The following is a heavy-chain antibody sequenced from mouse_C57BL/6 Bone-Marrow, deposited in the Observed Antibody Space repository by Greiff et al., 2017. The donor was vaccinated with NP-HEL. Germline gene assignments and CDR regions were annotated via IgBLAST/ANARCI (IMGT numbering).Heavy chain of an antibody. J-gene: IGHJ1*03. CDR2: IDPSARYT. V-gene: IGHV1-69*01. D-gene: IGHD1-1*01. Sequence: QVQLQQPGAELVMPGASVKLSCKASGYTFTSYWMHWVQPRPGQGLEWIGEIDPSARYTNYNQKFKGKSTLTVDQSSSTAYMQRSSLTSEDSAVYYCARRNYYGSRGYWYFDVWGTGTTVTVSS. CDR1: GYTFTSYW. CDR3: ARRNYYGSRGYWYFDV.